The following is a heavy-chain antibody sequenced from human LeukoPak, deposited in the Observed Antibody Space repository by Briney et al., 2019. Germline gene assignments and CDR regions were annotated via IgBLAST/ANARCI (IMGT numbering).Heavy chain of an antibody. Sequence: GGSLRLSCAASGFTVSSNYMSGVRQAPGKGLEWVSVIYSGGSTYYADSVKGRFTISRDNSKNTLYLQMNSLRAEDTAVYYCAREEQQLVMFDYWGQGTLVTVSS. CDR2: IYSGGST. CDR3: AREEQQLVMFDY. J-gene: IGHJ4*02. V-gene: IGHV3-53*01. CDR1: GFTVSSNY. D-gene: IGHD6-13*01.